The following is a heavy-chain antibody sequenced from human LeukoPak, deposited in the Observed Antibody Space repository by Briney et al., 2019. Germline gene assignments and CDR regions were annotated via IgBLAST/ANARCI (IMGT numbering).Heavy chain of an antibody. J-gene: IGHJ3*02. D-gene: IGHD3-16*01. CDR3: ARDVEGGTFDI. CDR1: RFNFGDHW. CDR2: IKEDGSDK. V-gene: IGHV3-7*01. Sequence: PGGSLRLSCAASRFNFGDHWMSWVRQAPGKGLEWVANIKEDGSDKAYVDSVKGRFTISRDNAKNSLYLRLDSLRADDTAVYFCARDVEGGTFDIWGQGTTVTVSS.